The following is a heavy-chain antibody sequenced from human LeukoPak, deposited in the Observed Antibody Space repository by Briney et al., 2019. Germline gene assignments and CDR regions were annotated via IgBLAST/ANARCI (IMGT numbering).Heavy chain of an antibody. D-gene: IGHD6-19*01. Sequence: PGRSLRLSCAASGFTFDDYAMHWVRQAPGKGLEWVSGISWNSGSIGYADSVKGRFTISRDNAKSSLFLQMNSLRAEDTALYYCAKDMCDSSGWSVLDYWGQGTLVTVSS. CDR3: AKDMCDSSGWSVLDY. J-gene: IGHJ4*02. CDR1: GFTFDDYA. CDR2: ISWNSGSI. V-gene: IGHV3-9*01.